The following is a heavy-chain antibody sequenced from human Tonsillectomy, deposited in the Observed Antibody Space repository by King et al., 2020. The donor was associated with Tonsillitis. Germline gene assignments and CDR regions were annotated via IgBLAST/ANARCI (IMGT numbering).Heavy chain of an antibody. CDR1: GYAFTSYA. D-gene: IGHD3-10*01. J-gene: IGHJ6*02. CDR2: INTNTGNP. V-gene: IGHV7-4-1*02. Sequence: VQLVESGSELKKPGASVKVSCKASGYAFTSYAMNWVRQAPGQGLEWMGWINTNTGNPTYAQGFTGRLVFSLDTSVSTAYLQISSLKADDTAAYYCARARVLRGDFHMDVWGQGTTVTVSS. CDR3: ARARVLRGDFHMDV.